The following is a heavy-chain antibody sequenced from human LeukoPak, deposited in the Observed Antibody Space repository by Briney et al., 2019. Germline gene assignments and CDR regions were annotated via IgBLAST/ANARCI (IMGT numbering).Heavy chain of an antibody. CDR1: GFTFSSYE. CDR3: ARVRYFDL. J-gene: IGHJ2*01. V-gene: IGHV3-48*03. Sequence: GGSLRLSCAASGFTFSSYEMNWVRQAPWKELEWVSYISSSGSTIYYADSVKGRFTISRDNAKNSLSLQMNSLRAEDTAVYYCARVRYFDLWGRGTLVTVSS. CDR2: ISSSGSTI.